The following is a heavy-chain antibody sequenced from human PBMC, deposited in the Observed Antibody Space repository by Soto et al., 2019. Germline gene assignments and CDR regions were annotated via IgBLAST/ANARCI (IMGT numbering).Heavy chain of an antibody. CDR1: GGSISSGGYS. CDR3: ARETTPGWFDP. V-gene: IGHV4-30-2*01. Sequence: QLQLQESGSXLVXPSQTLSLTCAVSGGSISSGGYSWSWIRQPPGKGLEWIGYIYHSGSTYYNPSLKSRVTISVDRSKNQFSLKLSSVTAADTAVYYCARETTPGWFDPWGQGTLVTVSS. J-gene: IGHJ5*02. D-gene: IGHD1-1*01. CDR2: IYHSGST.